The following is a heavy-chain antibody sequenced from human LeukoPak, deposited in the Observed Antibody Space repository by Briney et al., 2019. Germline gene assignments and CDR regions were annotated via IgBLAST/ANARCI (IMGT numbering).Heavy chain of an antibody. CDR1: GFTVGSNY. J-gene: IGHJ4*02. Sequence: GGSLRLSCAASGFTVGSNYMSWVRQAPGKGLEWVSVIYSGGSTYYADSVKGRFTISRDNSKNTLYLQMNSLRAEDTAVYYCARDSVDTAMIDYWGQGTLVTVSS. D-gene: IGHD5-18*01. CDR2: IYSGGST. V-gene: IGHV3-66*02. CDR3: ARDSVDTAMIDY.